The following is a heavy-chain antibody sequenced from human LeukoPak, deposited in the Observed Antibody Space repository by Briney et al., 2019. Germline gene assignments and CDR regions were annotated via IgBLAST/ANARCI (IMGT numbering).Heavy chain of an antibody. D-gene: IGHD3-10*01. CDR2: ISWSSDSI. J-gene: IGHJ4*02. CDR3: AKDLGKNYYGSGSPDY. V-gene: IGHV3-9*01. Sequence: PGGSLRLSCAASGFSFDDYAMHWVRQAPGKGLEWVSGISWSSDSIGYADSVKGRFTISRDNAKNSLYLQMNSLRAEDTALYYCAKDLGKNYYGSGSPDYWGQGTLVTVSS. CDR1: GFSFDDYA.